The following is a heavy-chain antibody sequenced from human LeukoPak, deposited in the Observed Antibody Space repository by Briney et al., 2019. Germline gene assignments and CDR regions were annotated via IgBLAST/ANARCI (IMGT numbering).Heavy chain of an antibody. D-gene: IGHD3-22*01. V-gene: IGHV4-59*01. J-gene: IGHJ4*02. CDR1: GGSIIGYY. CDR2: IYYSGST. Sequence: SETLSLTCTVSGGSIIGYYWSWIRQSPGKGLEWIGCIYYSGSTNYNPSLKSRVTISVDTSKNQFSLKLSSVTAADTAIYYCARISGYLTYWGQGTLVTVSS. CDR3: ARISGYLTY.